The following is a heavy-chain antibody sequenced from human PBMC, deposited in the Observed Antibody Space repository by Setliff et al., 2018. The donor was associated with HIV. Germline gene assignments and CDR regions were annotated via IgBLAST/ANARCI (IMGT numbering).Heavy chain of an antibody. V-gene: IGHV3-7*01. D-gene: IGHD3-16*01. CDR2: IKQDGSEK. CDR1: GFTFSNFW. CDR3: ARSGGIGNYHWDV. J-gene: IGHJ6*03. Sequence: GGSLRLSCATSGFTFSNFWMTWVRQAPGKGLEWVANIKQDGSEKYYVDSVRGRFTISRDDAKKSLYLQMNSLGAEDTAVYYCARSGGIGNYHWDVWGKGTTVTVSS.